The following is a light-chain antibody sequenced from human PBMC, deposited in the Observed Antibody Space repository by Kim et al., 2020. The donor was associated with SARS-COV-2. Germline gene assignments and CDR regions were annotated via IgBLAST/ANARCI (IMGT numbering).Light chain of an antibody. CDR3: QQYDSAPPT. CDR1: QGIRNF. Sequence: ATVGDRVTITCRASQGIRNFLVWYQQKRGTAPKLLIFAGSSVQSGVPSRFSGSASGTDFTLTISSLQPEDVATYFCQQYDSAPPTFGQGTKVDIK. CDR2: AGS. V-gene: IGKV1-27*01. J-gene: IGKJ1*01.